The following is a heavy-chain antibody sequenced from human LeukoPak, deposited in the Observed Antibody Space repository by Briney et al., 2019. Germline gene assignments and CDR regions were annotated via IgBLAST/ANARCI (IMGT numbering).Heavy chain of an antibody. J-gene: IGHJ4*02. V-gene: IGHV4-61*01. CDR2: IYYSGST. D-gene: IGHD3-22*01. CDR1: GGSVSSGSYY. CDR3: AREVNYYDSSGPFDY. Sequence: SETLSLTCTVSGGSVSSGSYYWSWIRQPPGKGLEWIGYIYYSGSTNYNPSLKSRVTISVDTSKNQFSLKLSSVTAADTAVYYCAREVNYYDSSGPFDYWGQGTLVTVSS.